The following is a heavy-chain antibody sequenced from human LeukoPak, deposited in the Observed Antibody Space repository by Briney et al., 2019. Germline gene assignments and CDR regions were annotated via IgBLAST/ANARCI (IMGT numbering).Heavy chain of an antibody. D-gene: IGHD1-1*01. CDR1: GGSISSNY. J-gene: IGHJ4*02. Sequence: SETLSLTCTVSGGSISSNYWSWIRQPPGKGLEWIGYIYYSGSTNYNPSLKSRVTISVDTSKNQFSLKLSSVTAADTAVYYCARHLRRDTTFDYWGQGTLVTVSS. V-gene: IGHV4-59*08. CDR3: ARHLRRDTTFDY. CDR2: IYYSGST.